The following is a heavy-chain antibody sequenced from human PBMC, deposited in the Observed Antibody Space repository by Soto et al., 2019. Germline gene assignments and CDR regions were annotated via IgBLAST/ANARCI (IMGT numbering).Heavy chain of an antibody. V-gene: IGHV1-2*02. CDR3: ARGLDAASQFFSAHGMDV. Sequence: QVQLEQSGAEVKQPGASVKVSCKASGDNLGAYYTYWVRQAPGRGLEWVGFMDPITGGTDYEERIRDRVTMTRDTSINTAYMELRRLRSDDTAISFCARGLDAASQFFSAHGMDVWGQGTKVTVSS. D-gene: IGHD6-19*01. CDR2: MDPITGGT. J-gene: IGHJ6*02. CDR1: GDNLGAYY.